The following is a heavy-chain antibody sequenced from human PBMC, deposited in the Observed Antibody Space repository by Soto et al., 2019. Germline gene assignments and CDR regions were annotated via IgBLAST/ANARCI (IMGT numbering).Heavy chain of an antibody. CDR3: ARPPLMLLDIVVLQDDMMVNYCGMDV. D-gene: IGHD2-2*03. Sequence: DSVKVSCKASGYTFTSYDINWVRQATGQGLEWMGWMNPNSGNTGYAQNFQGRVTMTRNTSISTAYMELRSLRSDDTAVYYCARPPLMLLDIVVLQDDMMVNYCGMDVWGQXTTVTVS. J-gene: IGHJ6*02. V-gene: IGHV1-8*01. CDR2: MNPNSGNT. CDR1: GYTFTSYD.